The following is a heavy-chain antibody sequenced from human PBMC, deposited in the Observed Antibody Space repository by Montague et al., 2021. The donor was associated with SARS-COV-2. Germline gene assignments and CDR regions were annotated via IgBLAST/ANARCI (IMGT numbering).Heavy chain of an antibody. CDR1: GGSISSYY. CDR3: ARGMGGSYLYYFDY. CDR2: IYYSGST. J-gene: IGHJ4*02. Sequence: SETLSLTCTVSGGSISSYYWSWIRQPLGKGLEWIGYIYYSGSTNXXPSLKSRVTILVDMSKNQFSLKLSSVTAADTAVYYCARGMGGSYLYYFDYWGQGTLVTVSS. V-gene: IGHV4-59*01. D-gene: IGHD1-26*01.